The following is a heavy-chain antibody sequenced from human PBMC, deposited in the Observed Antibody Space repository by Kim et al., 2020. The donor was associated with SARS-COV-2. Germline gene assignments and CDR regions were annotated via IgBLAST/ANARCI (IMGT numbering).Heavy chain of an antibody. D-gene: IGHD6-13*01. J-gene: IGHJ4*02. CDR2: INHSGST. V-gene: IGHV4-34*01. CDR3: ARGRALHSSSLDENDY. CDR1: GGSFSGYY. Sequence: SETLSLTCAVYGGSFSGYYWSWIRQPPGKGLEWIGEINHSGSTNYNPSLKSRVTISVDTSKNQFSLKLSSVTAADTAVYYCARGRALHSSSLDENDYWGQGTLVTVSS.